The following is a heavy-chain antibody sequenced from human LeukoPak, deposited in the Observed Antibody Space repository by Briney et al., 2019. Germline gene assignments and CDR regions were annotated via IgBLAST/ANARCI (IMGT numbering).Heavy chain of an antibody. J-gene: IGHJ4*02. Sequence: SETLSLTCTVSGGSISSNYWSWIRQPPGKGLEWIGYIYYSGSTNYNPPLKSRVTISVDTSKNQFSLKLSSVTAADTAVYYCARHYCSSTSCSPRWFDYWGQGTLVTVSS. D-gene: IGHD2-2*01. CDR3: ARHYCSSTSCSPRWFDY. CDR2: IYYSGST. CDR1: GGSISSNY. V-gene: IGHV4-59*08.